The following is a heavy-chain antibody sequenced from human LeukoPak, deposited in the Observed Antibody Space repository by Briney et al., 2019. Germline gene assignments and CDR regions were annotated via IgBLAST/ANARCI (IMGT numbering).Heavy chain of an antibody. Sequence: GGSLRLSCAASGFTFSSYWMHWVRQAPGKGLVWVSRIDSDGSRISHGDFVRGRFTISRDNAKNTLYLQMNSLRAEDTAVYYCAGGRDRSSLYFDSWGQGTLVTVSS. D-gene: IGHD5-24*01. CDR2: IDSDGSRI. V-gene: IGHV3-74*01. CDR1: GFTFSSYW. CDR3: AGGRDRSSLYFDS. J-gene: IGHJ4*02.